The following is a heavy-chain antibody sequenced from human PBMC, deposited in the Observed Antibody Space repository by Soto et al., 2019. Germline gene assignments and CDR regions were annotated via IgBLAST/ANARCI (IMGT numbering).Heavy chain of an antibody. D-gene: IGHD2-15*01. CDR3: VRTSLVVAAATREDY. J-gene: IGHJ4*02. V-gene: IGHV3-74*01. CDR2: INSDGSST. CDR1: GFTFSSYW. Sequence: GSLRLSCAASGFTFSSYWRHWVRQAPGKGLVWVSRINSDGSSTSYADSVKGRFTISRDDAKNTLYLQMNSLRAEDTAVYYCVRTSLVVAAATREDYWGQGTLVTVPQ.